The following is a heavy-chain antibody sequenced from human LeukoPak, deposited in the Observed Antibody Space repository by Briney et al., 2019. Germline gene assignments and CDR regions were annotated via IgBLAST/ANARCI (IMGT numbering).Heavy chain of an antibody. D-gene: IGHD4-11*01. V-gene: IGHV3-74*01. CDR3: ARELVTTQGGTFDY. CDR2: INSDGSST. CDR1: GFTFSSYW. Sequence: GGSLRLSCAASGFTFSSYWIHWVRRVPGKGLVWGSRINSDGSSTRYADSVKGRFTISRDNAKNTLYLQMNSLRAEDTAVYYCARELVTTQGGTFDYWGQGTLVTVSS. J-gene: IGHJ4*02.